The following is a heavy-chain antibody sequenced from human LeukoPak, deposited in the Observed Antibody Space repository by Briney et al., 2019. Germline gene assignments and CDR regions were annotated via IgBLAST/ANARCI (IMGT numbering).Heavy chain of an antibody. CDR2: IAYDGSNK. J-gene: IGHJ4*02. Sequence: GRSLRLSCAASGFTLSSYAMHWVRQAPGKGLEWGAVIAYDGSNKYYADSVKGLFTISRDNSKNPLYLQMNSLRAEDTAVYYCARNKHIVVVTAIRQYYFDYWGQGTLVTVSS. CDR3: ARNKHIVVVTAIRQYYFDY. V-gene: IGHV3-30*04. CDR1: GFTLSSYA. D-gene: IGHD2-21*02.